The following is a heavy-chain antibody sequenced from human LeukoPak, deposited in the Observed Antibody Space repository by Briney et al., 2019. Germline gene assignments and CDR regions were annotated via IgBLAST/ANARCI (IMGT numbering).Heavy chain of an antibody. J-gene: IGHJ5*02. V-gene: IGHV4-31*03. CDR3: ARGQQLVVFDP. Sequence: SQTLSLTCTVSGGSISSGGYYWSWIRQHPGKGLEWIGYIYYSGSTYYNPSLKSRVTISVDTSKNQFSLKLSSVTAAATAVYYCARGQQLVVFDPWGQGTLVTVSS. CDR1: GGSISSGGYY. D-gene: IGHD6-13*01. CDR2: IYYSGST.